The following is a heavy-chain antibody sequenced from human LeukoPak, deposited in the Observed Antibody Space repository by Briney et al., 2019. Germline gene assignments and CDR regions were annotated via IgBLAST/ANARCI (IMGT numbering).Heavy chain of an antibody. Sequence: SETLSLTCTVSGGSISSYYWSWIRQPPGKGLEWIGYIYYSGSTNYNPSLKSRATISVDTSKNQFSLKLSSMTAADTAVYYCARGDSYFDYWGQGTLVTVSS. CDR1: GGSISSYY. J-gene: IGHJ4*02. CDR2: IYYSGST. V-gene: IGHV4-59*01. CDR3: ARGDSYFDY.